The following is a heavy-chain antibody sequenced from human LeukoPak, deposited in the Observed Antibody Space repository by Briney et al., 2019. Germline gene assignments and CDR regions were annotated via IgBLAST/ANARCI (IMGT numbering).Heavy chain of an antibody. CDR2: VNSDGSRT. V-gene: IGHV3-74*01. CDR1: GFTFSGYW. CDR3: TRSPYSSSWTFEY. Sequence: GGSLRLSCAASGFTFSGYWIHWVRQAPVKGLEWVSRVNSDGSRTDYADSVKGRFTISRDNAKNTLFLHMHSLRPEDTAVYYCTRSPYSSSWTFEYWGQGTPVSVPS. D-gene: IGHD6-13*01. J-gene: IGHJ4*02.